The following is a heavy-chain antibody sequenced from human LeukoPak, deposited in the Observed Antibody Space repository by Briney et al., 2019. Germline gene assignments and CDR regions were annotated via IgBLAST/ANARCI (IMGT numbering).Heavy chain of an antibody. D-gene: IGHD6-19*01. CDR2: IYYSGST. Sequence: SETLSLTCAVSGGSISSYYWSWIRQPPGKGLEWIGYIYYSGSTNYNPSLKSRLTISVDTSKNQFSLKLSSVTAADTAVYYCARDVPPGGWYDYWGQGTLVTVSS. CDR1: GGSISSYY. CDR3: ARDVPPGGWYDY. V-gene: IGHV4-59*01. J-gene: IGHJ4*02.